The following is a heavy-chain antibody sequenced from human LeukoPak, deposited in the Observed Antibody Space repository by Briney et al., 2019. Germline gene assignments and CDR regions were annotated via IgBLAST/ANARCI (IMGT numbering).Heavy chain of an antibody. Sequence: SVKVSCKASGGTFSSYAISWVRQAPGQGLERMGRIIPIFGTANYAQKFQGRVTITTDESTSTAYMELSSLRSEDTAVYYCARDLGTNGVWGGQGTLVTVSS. D-gene: IGHD2-8*01. CDR2: IIPIFGTA. CDR3: ARDLGTNGVW. V-gene: IGHV1-69*05. J-gene: IGHJ4*02. CDR1: GGTFSSYA.